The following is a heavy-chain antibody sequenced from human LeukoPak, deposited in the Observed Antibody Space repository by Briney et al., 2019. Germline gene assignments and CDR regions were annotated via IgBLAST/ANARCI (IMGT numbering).Heavy chain of an antibody. CDR2: IDTTTGSP. Sequence: ASVKVSCKASGYTFTSYAMNWVRQAPGQGLEWLGWIDTTTGSPSYAQGFTGQFLFSLDTSISTASLQINGLKPEDSAIYYCTRGPGPPDYWGQGTLVTVSP. CDR1: GYTFTSYA. V-gene: IGHV7-4-1*02. CDR3: TRGPGPPDY. J-gene: IGHJ4*02.